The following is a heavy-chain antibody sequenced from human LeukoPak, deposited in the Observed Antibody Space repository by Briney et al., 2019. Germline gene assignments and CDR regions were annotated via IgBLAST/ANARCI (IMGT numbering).Heavy chain of an antibody. V-gene: IGHV1-8*01. Sequence: ASVKVSCKASGYTFTSYDIKWVRQATGQGLEWMGWMNPNSGNTGYAQKFQGRVTMTRNTSISTAYMELSSLRSEDTAVYYCARGMGYSYGAQYYYYYYGMDVWGQGTTVTVSS. D-gene: IGHD5-18*01. CDR3: ARGMGYSYGAQYYYYYYGMDV. CDR2: MNPNSGNT. J-gene: IGHJ6*02. CDR1: GYTFTSYD.